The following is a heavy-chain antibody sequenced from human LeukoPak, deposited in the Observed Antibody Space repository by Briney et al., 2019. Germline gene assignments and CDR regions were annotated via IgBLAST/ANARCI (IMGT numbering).Heavy chain of an antibody. CDR2: IKQDRSEK. D-gene: IGHD3-22*01. V-gene: IGHV3-7*01. Sequence: GGSLRLSCAASGFTFSSYWMSWVRQAPGKGLEWVANIKQDRSEKYYVDSVKGRFTISRDNAKNSLYLQMNSLRAEDTAVYYCARDSSGYSDAFDIWGQGTMVTVSS. CDR3: ARDSSGYSDAFDI. CDR1: GFTFSSYW. J-gene: IGHJ3*02.